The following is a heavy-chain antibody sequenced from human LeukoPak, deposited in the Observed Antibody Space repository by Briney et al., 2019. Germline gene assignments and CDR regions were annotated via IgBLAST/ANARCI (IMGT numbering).Heavy chain of an antibody. D-gene: IGHD6-19*01. CDR2: IIPILGIA. CDR1: GGTFSSYA. V-gene: IGHV1-69*04. CDR3: ARDPGYSSGWPLDY. J-gene: IGHJ4*02. Sequence: VASVKVSCKASGGTFSSYAISWVRQAPGQGLEWMGRIIPILGIANYAQKFQGRVTITADKSTSTAYMELSSLRSEDTAVYYCARDPGYSSGWPLDYWGQGTLVTVSS.